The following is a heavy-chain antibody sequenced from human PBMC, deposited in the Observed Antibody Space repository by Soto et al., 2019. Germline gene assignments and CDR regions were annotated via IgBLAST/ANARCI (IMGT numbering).Heavy chain of an antibody. V-gene: IGHV1-69*06. CDR1: GAGDTFSNYG. Sequence: QVHLVQSGAEVKSPGSAVKVSCKVSGAGDTFSNYGLNWMRQAPGQGLEWMGGTIPAFGTANYAQKFQGRVIITADTSTTTASMELSSLRSDDTAVYYCWRHDKTALPPLDSWGQGTLVSVSS. CDR2: TIPAFGTA. D-gene: IGHD1-1*01. CDR3: WRHDKTALPPLDS. J-gene: IGHJ4*02.